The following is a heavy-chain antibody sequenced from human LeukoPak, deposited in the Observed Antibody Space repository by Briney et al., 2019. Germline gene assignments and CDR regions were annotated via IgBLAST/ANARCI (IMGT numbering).Heavy chain of an antibody. CDR2: IRPDGSHI. CDR1: GFSFSTFV. Sequence: PGGSLRLSCAASGFSFSTFVMHWVRQAPGKGLEWVAVIRPDGSHISYVDPVKGRFTISRDNSKNTLYLQMNSLRAEDTAVYYCARDFAAGGYYDSSGPYFDYWGQGTLVTVSS. V-gene: IGHV3-33*01. CDR3: ARDFAAGGYYDSSGPYFDY. D-gene: IGHD3-22*01. J-gene: IGHJ4*02.